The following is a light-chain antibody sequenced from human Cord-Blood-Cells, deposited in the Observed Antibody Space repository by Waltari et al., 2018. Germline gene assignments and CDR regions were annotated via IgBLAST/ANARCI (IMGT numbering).Light chain of an antibody. Sequence: QSALTQPASVSGSPGQSITISCTGTSIDVGGYNYVSWYQQHPGKAPKLMTYDVKNRPSGVSNRFSGSKSGNTASLTISGLQAEDEADYYCSSYTSSSTWVFGGGTKLTVL. CDR1: SIDVGGYNY. CDR3: SSYTSSSTWV. J-gene: IGLJ3*02. V-gene: IGLV2-14*03. CDR2: DVK.